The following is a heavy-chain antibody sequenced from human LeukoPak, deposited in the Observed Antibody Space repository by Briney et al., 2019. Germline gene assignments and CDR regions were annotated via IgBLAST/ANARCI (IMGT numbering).Heavy chain of an antibody. CDR3: ARSREHKYEVDY. Sequence: PGGSLRLPCAASGFTFSSYGMHWVRQAPGKGLEWVAFIRYDGSNKYYADSVKGRFTISRDNSKNTLYLQMNSLRAEDTAVYYCARSREHKYEVDYWGQGTLVTVSS. CDR2: IRYDGSNK. J-gene: IGHJ4*02. D-gene: IGHD1/OR15-1a*01. V-gene: IGHV3-30*02. CDR1: GFTFSSYG.